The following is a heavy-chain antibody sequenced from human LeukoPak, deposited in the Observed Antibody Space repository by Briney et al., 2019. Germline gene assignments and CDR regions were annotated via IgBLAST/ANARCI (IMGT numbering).Heavy chain of an antibody. D-gene: IGHD3-9*01. CDR3: AKDQPTFSSVLRYFDWLSEGACDY. Sequence: GGSLRLSCAASGFTFSSYAMSWVRQAPGKGLEWVSAISGSGGSTYYADSVKGRFTISRDNSKNTLYLQMNSLRAEDTAVYYCAKDQPTFSSVLRYFDWLSEGACDYWGQGTLVTVSS. CDR1: GFTFSSYA. J-gene: IGHJ4*02. CDR2: ISGSGGST. V-gene: IGHV3-23*01.